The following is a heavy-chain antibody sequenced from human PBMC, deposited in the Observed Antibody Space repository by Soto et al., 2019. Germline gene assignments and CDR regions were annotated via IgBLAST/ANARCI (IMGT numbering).Heavy chain of an antibody. CDR1: GDSISSSSYY. V-gene: IGHV4-39*01. CDR2: IFSSGST. Sequence: QLQLQESGPRLVNPSETLSLTCTVSGDSISSSSYYWGWIRQPPGKGLEWIGNIFSSGSTYYSPSLWGRVTISVDSSRNQFSLRLSSVTAADTAVYYCSVCFGKSVKYNVMDVWGQGTAVTVSS. CDR3: SVCFGKSVKYNVMDV. J-gene: IGHJ6*02. D-gene: IGHD3-10*01.